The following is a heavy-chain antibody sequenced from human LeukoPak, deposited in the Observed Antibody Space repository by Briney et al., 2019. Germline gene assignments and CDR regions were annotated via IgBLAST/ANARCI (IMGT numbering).Heavy chain of an antibody. CDR2: IYYSGST. CDR3: ARASRVGIVGATTYYFDY. D-gene: IGHD1-26*01. Sequence: SETPSLTCTVSGGSVSSGSYYWSWIRQPPGKGLEWIGYIYYSGSTNYNPSLKSRVTISVDTSKNQFSLKLSSVTAADTAVYYCARASRVGIVGATTYYFDYWGQGTLVTVSS. CDR1: GGSVSSGSYY. V-gene: IGHV4-61*01. J-gene: IGHJ4*02.